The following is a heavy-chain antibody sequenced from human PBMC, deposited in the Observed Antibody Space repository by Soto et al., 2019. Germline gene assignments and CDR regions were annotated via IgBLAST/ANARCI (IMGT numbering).Heavy chain of an antibody. J-gene: IGHJ5*02. V-gene: IGHV4-39*01. D-gene: IGHD2-2*01. CDR2: IYYSGST. Sequence: QLQLQESGPGLVKPSETLSLTCTVSGGSISSTGYYWGRIRQPAGKGLEWIGSIYYSGSTSYNPSLQSRVTMSVDTSKNQLSLKVSSVTAADTAVYYCARLHCTSPNCVPLDPWGQGTLVTVSS. CDR3: ARLHCTSPNCVPLDP. CDR1: GGSISSTGYY.